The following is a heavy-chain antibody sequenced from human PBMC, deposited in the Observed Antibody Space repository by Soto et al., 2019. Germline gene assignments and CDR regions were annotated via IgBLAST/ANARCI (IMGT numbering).Heavy chain of an antibody. V-gene: IGHV1-18*01. D-gene: IGHD6-13*01. Sequence: ASVKVSCKASGYTFTSYGISWVRQAPGQGLEWMGWISAYNGNTNYAQKLQGRVTMTTDTSTSTAYMELRSLRSDNTAVYYCARDFAKQQLVGENWFDPWGQGTLVTVSS. CDR2: ISAYNGNT. J-gene: IGHJ5*02. CDR1: GYTFTSYG. CDR3: ARDFAKQQLVGENWFDP.